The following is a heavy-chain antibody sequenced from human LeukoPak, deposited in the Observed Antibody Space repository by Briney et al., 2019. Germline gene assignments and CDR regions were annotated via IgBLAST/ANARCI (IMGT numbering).Heavy chain of an antibody. V-gene: IGHV3-48*03. CDR2: ISSSGSTI. D-gene: IGHD3-10*02. Sequence: GGSLRLSCAASGFTFSSYEMNWVRQAPGKGVDWVSYISSSGSTIYYADSVKGRFTISRDNAKNSLYLQMNSLRAEDTAVYYCAELGITMIGGVWGKGTTVTISS. CDR1: GFTFSSYE. CDR3: AELGITMIGGV. J-gene: IGHJ6*04.